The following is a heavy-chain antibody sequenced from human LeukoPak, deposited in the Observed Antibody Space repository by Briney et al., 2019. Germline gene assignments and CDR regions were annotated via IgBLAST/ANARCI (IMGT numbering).Heavy chain of an antibody. CDR1: GFAFSTQG. CDR3: ARDSGDSSGYYPGY. CDR2: IWHDGNNK. J-gene: IGHJ4*02. Sequence: GRSLRLSCATSGFAFSTQGMHWVRQAPGKGLEWVAAIWHDGNNKYYVDSVKGRFTISRDNSKNTVYLQMNSLRVEDTAVYYCARDSGDSSGYYPGYWGQGTLVTVST. D-gene: IGHD3-22*01. V-gene: IGHV3-33*01.